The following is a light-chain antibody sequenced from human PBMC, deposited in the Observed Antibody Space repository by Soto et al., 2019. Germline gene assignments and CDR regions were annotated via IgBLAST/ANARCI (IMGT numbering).Light chain of an antibody. CDR2: GAS. V-gene: IGKV3-15*01. J-gene: IGKJ4*01. CDR1: QSVSSN. Sequence: EIVMTQSPPTLSVSPGERATLSCRASQSVSSNLAWYQQKPGQAPRLLIYGASTRATGIPARFSGNGSGTEFTLTISSLQSADFGSYYCQQYDNWPFTFGGGTKVDIK. CDR3: QQYDNWPFT.